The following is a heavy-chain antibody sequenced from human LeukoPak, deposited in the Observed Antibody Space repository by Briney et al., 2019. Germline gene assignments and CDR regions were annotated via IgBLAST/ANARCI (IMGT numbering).Heavy chain of an antibody. CDR2: ISQDGSKR. Sequence: PGGSLRLSCAASGFTFSSYAMHWVRQAPGKGLEWVAVISQDGSKRHYGDSVKGRFTISRDNSRNTLYLEMNSLRAGDTAVYYCVREPGPGYFDYWGRGTLATVSS. CDR3: VREPGPGYFDY. J-gene: IGHJ4*02. V-gene: IGHV3-30-3*01. D-gene: IGHD6-13*01. CDR1: GFTFSSYA.